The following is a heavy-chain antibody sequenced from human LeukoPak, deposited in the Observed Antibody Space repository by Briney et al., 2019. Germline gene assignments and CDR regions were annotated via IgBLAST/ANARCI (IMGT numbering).Heavy chain of an antibody. CDR2: ISSSGSAI. CDR1: GFTFSSYE. CDR3: ARDRGIAAAGAGYHFYGMDV. V-gene: IGHV3-48*03. D-gene: IGHD6-13*01. J-gene: IGHJ6*02. Sequence: GGSLRLSCAASGFTFSSYEMNWVRQAPGKGLEWVSHISSSGSAIYYADSVRGRFTISRDNAKNSLHLQMSSLRVEDTAVYYCARDRGIAAAGAGYHFYGMDVWGQGTAVTVS.